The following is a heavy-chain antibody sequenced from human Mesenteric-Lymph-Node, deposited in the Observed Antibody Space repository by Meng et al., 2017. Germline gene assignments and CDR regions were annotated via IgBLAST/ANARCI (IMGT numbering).Heavy chain of an antibody. J-gene: IGHJ4*02. CDR2: IYYSGST. V-gene: IGHV4-28*02. D-gene: IGHD3-22*01. CDR1: GYSISSTNC. CDR3: ARNVPGTSAYYD. Sequence: QVQLQESGPGLEKPSQTLSLTCTVSGYSISSTNCWGWIRQPPGKGLEWIGYIYYSGSTSYNPSLKSRVTMSVDTSKNQFSLNLNSVTAVDTAVYYCARNVPGTSAYYDWGQGTLVTVSS.